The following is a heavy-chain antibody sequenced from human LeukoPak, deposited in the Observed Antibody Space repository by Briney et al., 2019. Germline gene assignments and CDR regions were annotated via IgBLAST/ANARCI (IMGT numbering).Heavy chain of an antibody. CDR2: INHSGST. CDR1: GGSFSGYY. V-gene: IGHV4-34*01. CDR3: ARAQFGVVEGTGFDP. Sequence: PSETLSLTCAVYGGSFSGYYWSWIRQPPGEGLEWIGEINHSGSTNYNPSLKSRVTISVDTSKNQFSLKLSSVTAADTAVYYCARAQFGVVEGTGFDPWGQGTLVTVSS. J-gene: IGHJ5*02. D-gene: IGHD3-3*01.